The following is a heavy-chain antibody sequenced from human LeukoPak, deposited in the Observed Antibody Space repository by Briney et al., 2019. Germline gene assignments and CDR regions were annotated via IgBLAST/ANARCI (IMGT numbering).Heavy chain of an antibody. CDR1: GFTFSSYW. V-gene: IGHV3-7*01. CDR3: ARGGPAAMVDP. D-gene: IGHD2-2*01. Sequence: GGSLRLSCAASGFTFSSYWMSWVRQAPGKGLEWVANIKQDGSEKYYVDSVKGRFTISRDNAENSLYLQMNSLRAEDTAVYYCARGGPAAMVDPWGQGTLVTVSS. CDR2: IKQDGSEK. J-gene: IGHJ5*02.